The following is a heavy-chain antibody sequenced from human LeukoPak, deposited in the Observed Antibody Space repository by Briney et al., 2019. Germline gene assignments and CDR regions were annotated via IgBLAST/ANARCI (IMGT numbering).Heavy chain of an antibody. V-gene: IGHV3-23*01. CDR2: ISGSGGRA. CDR3: AKHLGHYDFWSGYLD. Sequence: GGSLRLSCAASGFTFSNYGMSWVRQAPGKGLEWVSGISGSGGRAYYADSVKGRFTISRDNSKNTLYLQMNGLRAEDTAVYYCAKHLGHYDFWSGYLDWGQGTLVTVSS. D-gene: IGHD3-3*01. J-gene: IGHJ4*02. CDR1: GFTFSNYG.